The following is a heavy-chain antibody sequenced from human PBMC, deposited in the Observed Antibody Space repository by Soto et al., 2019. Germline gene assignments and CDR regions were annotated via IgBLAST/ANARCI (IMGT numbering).Heavy chain of an antibody. Sequence: PGGSLRLSCAASGFTFSSYGMHWVRQAPGKGLEWVAVIWYDGSNKYYADSVKGRFTNSRDNSKNTLYLQMNILRAEDTAVYYCARVTGVRVHAFDIWGQGTMVTVSS. V-gene: IGHV3-33*01. CDR3: ARVTGVRVHAFDI. J-gene: IGHJ3*02. D-gene: IGHD3-10*01. CDR2: IWYDGSNK. CDR1: GFTFSSYG.